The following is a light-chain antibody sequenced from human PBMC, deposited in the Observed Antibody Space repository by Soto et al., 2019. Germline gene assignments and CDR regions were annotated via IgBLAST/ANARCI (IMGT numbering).Light chain of an antibody. J-gene: IGKJ4*01. Sequence: EIVMTQSPATLSVSPGERATLSCRASQSVSSNLAWYQQRPGQPPKLLIYGASTRATGIPARFSGSGSGTEFTLTISSLQSEDFAVYYCQQYNNWPPLTFGGGTKVEI. V-gene: IGKV3-15*01. CDR1: QSVSSN. CDR2: GAS. CDR3: QQYNNWPPLT.